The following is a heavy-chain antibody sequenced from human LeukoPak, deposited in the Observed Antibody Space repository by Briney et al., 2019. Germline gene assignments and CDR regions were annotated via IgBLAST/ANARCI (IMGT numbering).Heavy chain of an antibody. CDR2: IYTSGST. Sequence: SETLSLTCTVSGGSISSYYWSWIRQPAGKGLEWIGRIYTSGSTNYNPSLKSRVTMSVDTSKNQFSLKLSSVTAADTAVYYCARDEEAAASLNWFDPWGQGTLVTVSS. D-gene: IGHD6-13*01. CDR3: ARDEEAAASLNWFDP. V-gene: IGHV4-4*07. J-gene: IGHJ5*02. CDR1: GGSISSYY.